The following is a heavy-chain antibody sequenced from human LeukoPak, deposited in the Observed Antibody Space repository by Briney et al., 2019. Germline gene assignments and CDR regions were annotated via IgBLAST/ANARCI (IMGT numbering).Heavy chain of an antibody. CDR3: ARENYYDSSANSTPFDY. J-gene: IGHJ4*02. Sequence: GASVKVSCKASGYSFTSYGITWVRQAPGQGLEWLGWISAYNGATKYAQRLQGRLTMTIDTSTSTAYLELRSLRSDDTAVYYCARENYYDSSANSTPFDYWGQGTLVTVSS. CDR2: ISAYNGAT. D-gene: IGHD3-22*01. CDR1: GYSFTSYG. V-gene: IGHV1-18*01.